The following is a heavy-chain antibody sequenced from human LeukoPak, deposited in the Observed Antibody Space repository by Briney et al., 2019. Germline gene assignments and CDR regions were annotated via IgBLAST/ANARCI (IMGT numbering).Heavy chain of an antibody. CDR1: GFTFSSYW. J-gene: IGHJ3*02. CDR2: ISSISSYI. V-gene: IGHV3-21*01. CDR3: ARDPSGTYYPRVSGALDI. D-gene: IGHD1-26*01. Sequence: GGSLRLSCAASGFTFSSYWMSWVRQAPGKGLEWASSISSISSYIYYADSVKGRFTVSRDNAKNSLYLQMDSLRAEDTAVYYCARDPSGTYYPRVSGALDIWGQGTMVTVSS.